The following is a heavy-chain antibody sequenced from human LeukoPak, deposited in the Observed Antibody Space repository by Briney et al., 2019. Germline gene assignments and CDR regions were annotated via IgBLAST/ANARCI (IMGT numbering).Heavy chain of an antibody. V-gene: IGHV1-18*01. CDR1: GYTFTSYA. D-gene: IGHD2-2*01. J-gene: IGHJ5*02. CDR2: ISAYNGNT. Sequence: ASVKVPCKASGYTFTSYAMNWVRQAPGQGLEWMGWISAYNGNTNYAQKLQGRVTMTTDTSTSTAYMELRSLRSDDTAVYYCARYCSSTSCYSNWFDPWGQGTLVTVSS. CDR3: ARYCSSTSCYSNWFDP.